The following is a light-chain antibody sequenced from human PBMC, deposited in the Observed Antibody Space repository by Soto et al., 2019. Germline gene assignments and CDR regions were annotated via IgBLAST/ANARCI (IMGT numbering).Light chain of an antibody. CDR2: DAS. CDR3: VQRSTWPWT. V-gene: IGKV3-11*01. J-gene: IGKJ1*01. CDR1: QSVSSY. Sequence: EIVLTQYPATLSLSPGERATLSCRASQSVSSYLAWYQQKPGQPLRLLIYDASNRATGTPARFSGSGSGTDFTLTISSLEPEDFAISYCVQRSTWPWTIGQGSKVEIK.